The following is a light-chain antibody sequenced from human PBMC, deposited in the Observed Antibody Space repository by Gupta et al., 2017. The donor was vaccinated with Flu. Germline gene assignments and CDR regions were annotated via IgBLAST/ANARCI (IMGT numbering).Light chain of an antibody. J-gene: IGKJ1*01. CDR1: HTVSIN. Sequence: EIVMTQSPATLSVSPGERVTLSCRASHTVSINVAWFQQKPGQAPRLLVSDASSRATGLPARFSGIGSGTEFTLTVNSLQSEEIATYYCQHGDFWPWTFGQGTKVEIK. CDR3: QHGDFWPWT. CDR2: DAS. V-gene: IGKV3-15*01.